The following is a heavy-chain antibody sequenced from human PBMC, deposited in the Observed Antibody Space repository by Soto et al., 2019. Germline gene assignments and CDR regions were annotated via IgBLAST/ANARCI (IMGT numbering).Heavy chain of an antibody. V-gene: IGHV1-18*01. CDR2: ISAYNGNT. D-gene: IGHD3-16*01. J-gene: IGHJ4*02. CDR3: ARERAYDYIWGSSEGYFDY. Sequence: ASVKVSCKASGYTFTSYGISWVRQAPGQGLEWMGWISAYNGNTNYAQKLQGRVTMTTDTSTSTAYMDLRSLRSDDTAVYYCARERAYDYIWGSSEGYFDYWGQGTLVTVSS. CDR1: GYTFTSYG.